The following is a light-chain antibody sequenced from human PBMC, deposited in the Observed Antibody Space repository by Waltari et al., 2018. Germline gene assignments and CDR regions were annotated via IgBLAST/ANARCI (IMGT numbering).Light chain of an antibody. CDR3: SSQSSDNVVL. V-gene: IGLV2-14*03. CDR1: SSDVGAYNS. CDR2: DVS. J-gene: IGLJ2*01. Sequence: QSALTQPASVSGSPGQSITTSCTGTSSDVGAYNSVSWYQDHPGQAPKVIIYDVSDRPSGISERFSGSKSGNTASLTISGLQAEDEADYYCSSQSSDNVVLFGGGTKLTVL.